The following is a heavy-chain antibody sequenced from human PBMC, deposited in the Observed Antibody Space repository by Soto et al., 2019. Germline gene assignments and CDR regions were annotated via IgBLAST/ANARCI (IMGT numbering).Heavy chain of an antibody. Sequence: SVKVSCKASGYTFTYRYLHWVRQAPGQALEWMGWITPFNGNTNYAQKFQDRITITRDRSMSTAYMELSSLRSEDTAMYYCASHDSSGSHFDYWGQGTLVTVSS. V-gene: IGHV1-45*02. CDR3: ASHDSSGSHFDY. J-gene: IGHJ4*02. CDR1: GYTFTYRY. CDR2: ITPFNGNT. D-gene: IGHD3-22*01.